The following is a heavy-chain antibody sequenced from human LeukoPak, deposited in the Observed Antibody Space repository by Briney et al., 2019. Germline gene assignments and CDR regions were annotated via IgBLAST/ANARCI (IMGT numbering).Heavy chain of an antibody. V-gene: IGHV1-46*01. J-gene: IGHJ4*02. D-gene: IGHD6-19*01. CDR1: GYSFTSYY. CDR2: INPSGGTT. Sequence: ASVKVSCKASGYSFTSYYMHWVRQAPGQGLEWMGIINPSGGTTNYAQKFQGRVTMTRDTSTSTVYMELSSLRSEDTAVYYCARFAVHRRIAVTGQFGLDYWGRGTLVTVSS. CDR3: ARFAVHRRIAVTGQFGLDY.